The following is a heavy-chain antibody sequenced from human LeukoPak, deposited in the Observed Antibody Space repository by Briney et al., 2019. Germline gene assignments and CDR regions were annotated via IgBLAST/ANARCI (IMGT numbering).Heavy chain of an antibody. CDR3: ARRNYYDSSGYSIDY. D-gene: IGHD3-22*01. J-gene: IGHJ4*02. Sequence: PGGSLRLSCAASGFTFSSYWMSWVRQAPGKGLEWVANIKQDGSEKYYVDSVKGRFTISRDNAKNSLYLQMDSLKASDTAMYYCARRNYYDSSGYSIDYWGQGTLVTVSS. CDR2: IKQDGSEK. CDR1: GFTFSSYW. V-gene: IGHV3-7*03.